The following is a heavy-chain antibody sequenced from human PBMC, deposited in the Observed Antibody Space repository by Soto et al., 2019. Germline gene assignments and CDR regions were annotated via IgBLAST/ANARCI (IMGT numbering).Heavy chain of an antibody. D-gene: IGHD3-9*01. J-gene: IGHJ4*02. CDR3: AKDQPSYFDKSGYYGHLDY. V-gene: IGHV3-23*01. Sequence: GGSLRLSCAASGFTFSSFAMSWVRQAPGKGLEWVSTISGSGGSTFYADSVKGRFTMSRDNSKNTLYLQMNSLRVEDTAVYYCAKDQPSYFDKSGYYGHLDYWGQGT. CDR1: GFTFSSFA. CDR2: ISGSGGST.